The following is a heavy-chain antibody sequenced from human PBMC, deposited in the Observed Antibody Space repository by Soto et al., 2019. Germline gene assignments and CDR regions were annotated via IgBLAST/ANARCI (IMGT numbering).Heavy chain of an antibody. D-gene: IGHD3-10*02. CDR2: IYSAGTT. CDR1: GFTVSNNY. CDR3: ARPNTIYCV. Sequence: EMQMLESGGGLVQPGGSLRLSCAASGFTVSNNYMTWVRQAPGKGLEWVSLIYSAGTTYYADSVKGRFTISTDSSRNTPYLQMNSLRAEDAAVYYCARPNTIYCVWGGGTLVTVSP. V-gene: IGHV3-66*04. J-gene: IGHJ2*01.